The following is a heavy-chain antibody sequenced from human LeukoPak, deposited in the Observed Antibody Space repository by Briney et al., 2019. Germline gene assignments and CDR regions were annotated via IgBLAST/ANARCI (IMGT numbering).Heavy chain of an antibody. V-gene: IGHV1-8*01. J-gene: IGHJ4*02. D-gene: IGHD6-13*01. CDR3: ARGGRIAAAGTLFNY. CDR2: MNPNSGNT. Sequence: ASVRVSCKASGYTFTSYDINWVRQAPGQGLEWMGWMNPNSGNTGYAQKFQGRVTMTRNTSISTAYMELSSLRSEDTAVYYCARGGRIAAAGTLFNYWGQGNLVTVSS. CDR1: GYTFTSYD.